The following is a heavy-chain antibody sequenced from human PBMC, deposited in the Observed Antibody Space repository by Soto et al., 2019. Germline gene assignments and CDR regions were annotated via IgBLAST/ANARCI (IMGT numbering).Heavy chain of an antibody. CDR1: GGSISSYY. D-gene: IGHD3-10*01. CDR2: IYYSGST. V-gene: IGHV4-59*01. Sequence: KPSETMSLTCTVSGGSISSYYWSWIRQPQGKGLEWIGYIYYSGSTNYNPSLKSRVTISVDTSKNQFSLKLSSVTAADTAVYYCARTYYYGSGSLYYFDYWGQGALVTVSS. J-gene: IGHJ4*02. CDR3: ARTYYYGSGSLYYFDY.